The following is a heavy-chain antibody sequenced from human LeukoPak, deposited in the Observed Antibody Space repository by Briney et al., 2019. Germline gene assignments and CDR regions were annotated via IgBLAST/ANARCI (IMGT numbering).Heavy chain of an antibody. Sequence: SSGTLSLTCAVSGGSISSSNWWSWVRQPPGKGLEWIGRIYASGSTNYNPSLRSRVTMSVDTSKNQFSLRLSSVTAADTAVYYCARSRFEELLVAFDVWGQGTMVIVSS. CDR3: ARSRFEELLVAFDV. D-gene: IGHD3-10*01. V-gene: IGHV4-4*02. CDR1: GGSISSSNW. CDR2: IYASGST. J-gene: IGHJ3*01.